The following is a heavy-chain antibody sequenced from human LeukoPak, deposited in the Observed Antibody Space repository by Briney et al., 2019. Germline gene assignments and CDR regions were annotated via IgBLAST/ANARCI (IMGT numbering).Heavy chain of an antibody. CDR2: IWYDGSNK. J-gene: IGHJ6*03. V-gene: IGHV3-33*01. D-gene: IGHD4-23*01. CDR3: ARAAVAYYYYYMDV. CDR1: GFTFSSYG. Sequence: GGSLRLSCAASGFTFSSYGMHWVRQAPGKGLEWVAVIWYDGSNKYYADSVKSRFTISRDNSKNTLYLQMNSLRAEDTAVYYCARAAVAYYYYYMDVWGKGTTVTVSS.